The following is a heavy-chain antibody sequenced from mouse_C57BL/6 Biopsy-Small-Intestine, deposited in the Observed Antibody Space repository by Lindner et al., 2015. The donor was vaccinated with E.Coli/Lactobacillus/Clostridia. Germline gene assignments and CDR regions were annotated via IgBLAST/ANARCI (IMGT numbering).Heavy chain of an antibody. CDR3: VREALKSGYSSSSWSWFDP. CDR2: MNPNSGNA. D-gene: IGHD6-2*01. Sequence: SVKVSCKASGYTFTSYDINWVRQAPGQGLEWMGWMNPNSGNAGYALKFQGRVTMTRDTSINTAYMELTSLDSHDTAVYYCVREALKSGYSSSSWSWFDPWGQGTLVTVSS. V-gene: IGHV1-84*02. J-gene: IGHJ4*01. CDR1: GYTFTSYD.